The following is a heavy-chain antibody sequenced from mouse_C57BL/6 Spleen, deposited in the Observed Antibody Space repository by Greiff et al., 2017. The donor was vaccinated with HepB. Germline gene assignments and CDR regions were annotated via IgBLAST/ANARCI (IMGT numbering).Heavy chain of an antibody. CDR2: IDPETGGT. J-gene: IGHJ1*03. Sequence: VQLQQSGAELVRPGASVTLSCKASGYTFTDYEMHWVKQTPVHGLEWIGAIDPETGGTAYNQKFKGKAILTADKSSSTAYMELRSLTSEDSAVYYCTRDYYGSECFDVWGTGTTVTVSS. CDR1: GYTFTDYE. CDR3: TRDYYGSECFDV. D-gene: IGHD1-1*01. V-gene: IGHV1-15*01.